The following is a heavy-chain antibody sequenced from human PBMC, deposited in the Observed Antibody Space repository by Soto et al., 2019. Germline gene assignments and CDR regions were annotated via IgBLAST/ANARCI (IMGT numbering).Heavy chain of an antibody. V-gene: IGHV4-4*07. CDR1: VDSTSSYS. CDR2: IYTTGSS. J-gene: IGHJ4*02. CDR3: AGAAYNYGPFDS. Sequence: QVQLQESGPGLVEPSETLSLTCTFSVDSTSSYSWNWIRLPAGKGLEWIGRIYTTGSSNYNPSLESRIAISVDTSKNQLFLKLSSVTAADTAVYYCAGAAYNYGPFDSWGQGTLVTVSS. D-gene: IGHD5-18*01.